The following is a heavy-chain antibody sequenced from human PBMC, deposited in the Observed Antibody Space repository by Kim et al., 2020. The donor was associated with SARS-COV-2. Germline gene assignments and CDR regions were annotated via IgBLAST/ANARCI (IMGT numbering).Heavy chain of an antibody. J-gene: IGHJ6*02. Sequence: GGSLRLSCAASGFTFGSYAMTWVRQSPGKGLEWVSGISGTGDRTYYADSVKGRFTISRDNSKNTLYLQMNSLRAEDTAVYYCGKDPRGFFYYGMDVWGQG. V-gene: IGHV3-23*01. D-gene: IGHD3-10*01. CDR2: ISGTGDRT. CDR3: GKDPRGFFYYGMDV. CDR1: GFTFGSYA.